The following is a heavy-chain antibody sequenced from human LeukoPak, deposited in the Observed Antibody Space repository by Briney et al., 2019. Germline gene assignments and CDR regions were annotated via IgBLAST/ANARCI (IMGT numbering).Heavy chain of an antibody. CDR3: ARDLRRYFDGLSNVRGEFDY. D-gene: IGHD3-9*01. J-gene: IGHJ4*02. CDR2: ISSSSNYI. V-gene: IGHV3-21*01. CDR1: GFTFSSYTMN. Sequence: GGSLRLSCAASGFTFSSYTMNMNCVRQAPGKGLEWVSSISSSSNYIYYADSVKGRFTISRDNAKNSLYLQMNSLRAEDTAVYYCARDLRRYFDGLSNVRGEFDYWGQGTLVTVSS.